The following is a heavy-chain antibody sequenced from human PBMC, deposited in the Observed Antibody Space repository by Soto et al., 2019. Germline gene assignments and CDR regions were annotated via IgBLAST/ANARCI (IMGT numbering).Heavy chain of an antibody. D-gene: IGHD2-2*01. CDR3: ARQEYCSSTSCYAFDI. CDR2: IYYSGST. Sequence: SQTLSLTCTVSGGSISSYYWSWIRQPPGKGLEWIGYIYYSGSTNYNPSLKSRVTISVDTSKNQFSLKLSSVTAADTAVYYCARQEYCSSTSCYAFDIWGQGTMVTVSS. J-gene: IGHJ3*02. CDR1: GGSISSYY. V-gene: IGHV4-59*08.